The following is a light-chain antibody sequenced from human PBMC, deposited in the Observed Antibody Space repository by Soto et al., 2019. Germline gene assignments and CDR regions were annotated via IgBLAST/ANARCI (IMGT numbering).Light chain of an antibody. Sequence: EIVLTQSPGTLSLSPGERASLSCRASQSGTSNYLAWYQQKPGQAPRLLIYAASARPGGIPDRFRGSGSGTDFTLTISRLEPEDFAMYYCQQYHNSPRTFGQGTKVEIK. V-gene: IGKV3-20*01. CDR3: QQYHNSPRT. CDR1: QSGTSNY. J-gene: IGKJ1*01. CDR2: AAS.